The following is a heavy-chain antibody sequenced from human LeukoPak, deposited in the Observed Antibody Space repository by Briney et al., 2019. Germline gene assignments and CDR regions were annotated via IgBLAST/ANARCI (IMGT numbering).Heavy chain of an antibody. CDR1: GYTFTNFD. D-gene: IGHD3-10*01. V-gene: IGHV1-8*01. J-gene: IGHJ6*02. Sequence: ASVTVSCTASGYTFTNFDIHWVRQATGQGLEWMGWMNPKTGNTGNAETLQGRVTMTRNTSISTAYMELSSLRSDDTALYYCARGGFYGSGNSAYYYNGMEVWGQGTSVTVSS. CDR2: MNPKTGNT. CDR3: ARGGFYGSGNSAYYYNGMEV.